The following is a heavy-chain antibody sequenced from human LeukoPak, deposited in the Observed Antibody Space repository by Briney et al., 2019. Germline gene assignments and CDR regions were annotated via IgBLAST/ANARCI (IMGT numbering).Heavy chain of an antibody. D-gene: IGHD2-21*01. J-gene: IGHJ2*01. CDR1: TGSISSYH. CDR3: ATSRDGGDNWYFDL. CDR2: MYYSGST. V-gene: IGHV4-59*08. Sequence: SETLSLTCSVSTGSISSYHWSWIRQPPGKGLEWIGYMYYSGSTTYNPSLQSRVTISVDTSKNQFSLKLSSVTAADTAVYYCATSRDGGDNWYFDLWGRGTLVTASS.